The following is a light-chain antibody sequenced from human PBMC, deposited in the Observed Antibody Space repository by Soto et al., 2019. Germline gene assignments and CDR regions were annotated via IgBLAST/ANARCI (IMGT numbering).Light chain of an antibody. J-gene: IGKJ2*01. CDR2: KAT. CDR1: QSMTTW. Sequence: DIQMTQSPSTLAASVGDRVTITCRASQSMTTWLAWYQQKPGKAPKLLIYKATNLQSGVPSRFSGSGSGTEFSLTISSLQPDDFATYYCQRYNDYQYIFGQGTKLEIK. CDR3: QRYNDYQYI. V-gene: IGKV1-5*03.